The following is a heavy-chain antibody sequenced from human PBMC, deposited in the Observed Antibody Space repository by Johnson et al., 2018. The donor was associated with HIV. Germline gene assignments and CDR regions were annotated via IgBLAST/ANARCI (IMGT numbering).Heavy chain of an antibody. V-gene: IGHV3-13*01. J-gene: IGHJ3*02. D-gene: IGHD2-15*01. CDR2: IGTAGDT. Sequence: VQLVESGGGLVQPGGSLRLSCAASGFTFTSYDMHWVRQATGKGLEWVSAIGTAGDTYYPGSVKGRFTISRENAKNSLYLQRNSLRAEDTAVYYCARSQVAATSEGAFDIWGQGTMVTVSS. CDR3: ARSQVAATSEGAFDI. CDR1: GFTFTSYD.